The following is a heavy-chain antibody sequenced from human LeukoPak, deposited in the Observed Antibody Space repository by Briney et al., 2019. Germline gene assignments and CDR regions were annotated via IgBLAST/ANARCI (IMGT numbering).Heavy chain of an antibody. CDR2: IIPIFGTA. J-gene: IGHJ4*02. CDR3: ARGVRQLGNLFDY. D-gene: IGHD3-10*01. CDR1: GGTFSSYA. V-gene: IGHV1-69*01. Sequence: SVKVSCKASGGTFSSYAISWVRQAPGQGLEWMGGIIPIFGTANYAQKFQGRVTITADESTSTAYMELSSLRSEDTAVYYCARGVRQLGNLFDYWGQRTLVTVSS.